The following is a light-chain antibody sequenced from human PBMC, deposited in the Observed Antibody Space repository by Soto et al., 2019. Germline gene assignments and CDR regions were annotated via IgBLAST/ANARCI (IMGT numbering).Light chain of an antibody. CDR2: QDN. Sequence: SYELTQPPSVSVSPGQTASITCSGDKLGNRYVCWYQQKPGQSPVLVIYQDNKRPSGIPERISGSNSGNTATLTISGTQALDEADYYCQAWDSSIVVFGGGTKLTVL. V-gene: IGLV3-1*01. CDR3: QAWDSSIVV. CDR1: KLGNRY. J-gene: IGLJ2*01.